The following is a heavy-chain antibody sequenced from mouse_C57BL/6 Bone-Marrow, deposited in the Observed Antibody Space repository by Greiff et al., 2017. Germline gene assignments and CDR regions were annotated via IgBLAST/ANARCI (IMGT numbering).Heavy chain of an antibody. CDR2: ILPGSGST. CDR3: ARGLLNYAMDY. V-gene: IGHV1-9*01. CDR1: GYTFTGYW. Sequence: QVQLQQSGAELMKPGASVKLSCKATGYTFTGYWIEWIGEILPGSGSTNYNEKFKGKATFTADTSSNTAYMQLSRLTTEDSAIYYCARGLLNYAMDYWGQGTSVTVSS. J-gene: IGHJ4*01. D-gene: IGHD3-1*01.